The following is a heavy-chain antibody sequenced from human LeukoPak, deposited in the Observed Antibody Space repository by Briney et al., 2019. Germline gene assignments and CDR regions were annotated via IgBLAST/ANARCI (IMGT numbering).Heavy chain of an antibody. CDR2: IKQDGSTK. Sequence: GGSLRLSYAASGFTFTNSWMAWVRQAPGKGLEWVANIKQDGSTKHYADSLKGRFTISRDNPKNSLYLQMNNLRADDTAVYYCTRDTDGSLDYWGQGILVTVAS. V-gene: IGHV3-7*01. CDR3: TRDTDGSLDY. D-gene: IGHD1-26*01. J-gene: IGHJ4*02. CDR1: GFTFTNSW.